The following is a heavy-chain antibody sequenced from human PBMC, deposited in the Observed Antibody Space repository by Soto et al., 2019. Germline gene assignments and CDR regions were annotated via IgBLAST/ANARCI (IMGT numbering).Heavy chain of an antibody. D-gene: IGHD6-19*01. CDR1: GFTFSSYG. CDR3: AKDRGIAVAPAHAFDI. J-gene: IGHJ3*02. CDR2: ISYDGSNK. Sequence: QVQLVESGGGVVQPGRSLRLSCAASGFTFSSYGMHWVRQAPGKGLEWVAVISYDGSNKYYADSVKGRFTISRDNSKNTLYLQMNSVRAEDTAGYYCAKDRGIAVAPAHAFDIWGQGTMVTVSS. V-gene: IGHV3-30*18.